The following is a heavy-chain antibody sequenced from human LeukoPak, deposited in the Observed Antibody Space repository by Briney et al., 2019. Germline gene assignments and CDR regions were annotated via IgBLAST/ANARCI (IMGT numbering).Heavy chain of an antibody. Sequence: SETPSLTCTVSGASVGSDNSYWNWIRQPAGKGLEWIGRIYADGSSTYNPSLKSRVTILVDTSKNQFSLRLSSMTAADTAMYYRARGYYYRTWGLGTLVTVSS. CDR1: GASVGSDNSY. CDR3: ARGYYYRT. J-gene: IGHJ4*02. CDR2: IYADGSS. V-gene: IGHV4-61*02. D-gene: IGHD3-10*01.